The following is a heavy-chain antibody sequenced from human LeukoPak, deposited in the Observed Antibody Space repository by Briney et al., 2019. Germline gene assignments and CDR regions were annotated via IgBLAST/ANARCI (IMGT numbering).Heavy chain of an antibody. CDR1: GFTFSSYE. J-gene: IGHJ4*02. CDR3: ARDPGSGYEEYFDY. Sequence: PGGSLRLSCAASGFTFSSYEMNWVRQAPGKGLEWVSYISSSGSTIYYADSVKGRFTISRDNAKDSLYLQMNSLRAEDTAVYYCARDPGSGYEEYFDYWGQGTLVTVSS. V-gene: IGHV3-48*03. CDR2: ISSSGSTI. D-gene: IGHD5-12*01.